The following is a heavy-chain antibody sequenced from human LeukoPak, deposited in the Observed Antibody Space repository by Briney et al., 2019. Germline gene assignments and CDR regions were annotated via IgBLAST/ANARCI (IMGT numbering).Heavy chain of an antibody. V-gene: IGHV3-53*01. J-gene: IGHJ4*02. D-gene: IGHD2-2*02. CDR1: GFAVSSNY. CDR2: IYSGGNT. Sequence: GGSLRLSCAASGFAVSSNYISWVRQAPGKGLEWVSIIYSGGNTYYADSVKGRFTISRDNSKNTLYLQMNSLRAEDTAVYYCALGGCTSTSCYTIFGYWGQGTLVTVSS. CDR3: ALGGCTSTSCYTIFGY.